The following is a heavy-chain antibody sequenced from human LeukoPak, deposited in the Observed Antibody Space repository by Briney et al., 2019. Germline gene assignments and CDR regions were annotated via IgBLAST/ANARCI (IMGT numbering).Heavy chain of an antibody. CDR3: AKDPTGSYTQPDY. J-gene: IGHJ4*02. V-gene: IGHV3-30*18. CDR1: GFTFSSYG. Sequence: PGGSLRLSCAASGFTFSSYGMHWVRQAPGKGLEWVAVISYDGSNKYYADSVKGRFAISRDNSKNTLYLQMNSLRAEDTAVYYCAKDPTGSYTQPDYWGQGALVTVSS. D-gene: IGHD3-16*02. CDR2: ISYDGSNK.